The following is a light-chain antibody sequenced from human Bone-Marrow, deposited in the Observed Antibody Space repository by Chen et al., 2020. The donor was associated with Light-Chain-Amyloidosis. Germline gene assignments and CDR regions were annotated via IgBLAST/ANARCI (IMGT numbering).Light chain of an antibody. CDR1: QTIISNY. CDR2: GSS. V-gene: IGKV3-20*01. CDR3: QQYGNSPLT. Sequence: EIVWTQSPGTLSFSPGEGTNLSCRASQTIISNYFTWYLQKFGQAPTLLIYGSSSRATGIPDRFTGSGSGTDFTLNINSLEPDDFAMYYCQQYGNSPLTFGGGTKVEIK. J-gene: IGKJ4*01.